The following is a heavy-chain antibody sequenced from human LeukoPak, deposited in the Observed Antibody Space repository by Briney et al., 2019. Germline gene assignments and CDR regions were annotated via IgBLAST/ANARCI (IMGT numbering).Heavy chain of an antibody. D-gene: IGHD1-26*01. J-gene: IGHJ5*02. V-gene: IGHV4-39*01. CDR2: IYYSGST. Sequence: PSETLSLTCTVSGGSVSSATAFWGWIRQPPGKGLEWLGTIYYSGSTYYNPSLKSRVTTSVDTSKNQFSLTLSSVTAADTAVYYCARGGPVGSWFDPWGQGTLVSVSS. CDR3: ARGGPVGSWFDP. CDR1: GGSVSSATAF.